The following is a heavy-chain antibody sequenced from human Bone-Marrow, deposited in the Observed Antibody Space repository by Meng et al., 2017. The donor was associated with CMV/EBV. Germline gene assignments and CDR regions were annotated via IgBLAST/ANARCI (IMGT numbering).Heavy chain of an antibody. CDR2: SNTGNGNT. CDR1: GYTFTNYG. V-gene: IGHV1-3*02. CDR3: ARVWQLFDP. D-gene: IGHD6-6*01. Sequence: ASVKVSCKASGYTFTNYGMHWVRQAPGQRLEWMGWSNTGNGNTKYSQEFQGRVTMTTDTSTSTAYMELRSLRSDDTAVYYCARVWQLFDPWGQGTLVTVSS. J-gene: IGHJ5*02.